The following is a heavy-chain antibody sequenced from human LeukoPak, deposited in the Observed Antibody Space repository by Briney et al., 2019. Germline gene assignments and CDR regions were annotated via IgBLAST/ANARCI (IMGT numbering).Heavy chain of an antibody. J-gene: IGHJ5*02. CDR3: ARHEKEYSSSWGIDP. V-gene: IGHV5-10-1*01. D-gene: IGHD6-6*01. CDR1: GYSFTSYW. CDR2: IDPSDSYT. Sequence: GESLKISCKGSGYSFTSYWISWVRQLPGKGLEWMGRIDPSDSYTNYSPSFQGHVTISADKSISTAYLQWSSLKASDTAMYYCARHEKEYSSSWGIDPWGQGTLVTVSS.